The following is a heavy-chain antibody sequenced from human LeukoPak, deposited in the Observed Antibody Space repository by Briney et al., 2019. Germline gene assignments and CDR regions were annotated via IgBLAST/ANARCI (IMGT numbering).Heavy chain of an antibody. Sequence: PGGSLRHSCAASGFIFSNYAMSWVRQAPGKGLEWVSSISGSGDNTYYADSVRGRFTISRDNSKNTLYLQIYNLRAEDAAIYYCAKDLALYTGPYTGSYYSPIDYWGQGTLVTVSA. V-gene: IGHV3-23*01. D-gene: IGHD1-26*01. J-gene: IGHJ4*02. CDR1: GFIFSNYA. CDR2: ISGSGDNT. CDR3: AKDLALYTGPYTGSYYSPIDY.